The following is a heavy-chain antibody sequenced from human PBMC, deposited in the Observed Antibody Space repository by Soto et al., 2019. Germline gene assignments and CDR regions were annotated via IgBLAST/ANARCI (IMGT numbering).Heavy chain of an antibody. D-gene: IGHD4-17*01. Sequence: EVQLVESGGGLVKPGGSLRLSCAASGFTFSSYSMNWVRQAPGKGLEWVSSISSSSSYIYYADSVKGRFSISRDNAKNSQYLQMNSLRAKDTAVYYCERCSLDVGLVEVYGDYVNWGQGTLVTGSS. CDR2: ISSSSSYI. V-gene: IGHV3-21*01. CDR3: ERCSLDVGLVEVYGDYVN. J-gene: IGHJ4*02. CDR1: GFTFSSYS.